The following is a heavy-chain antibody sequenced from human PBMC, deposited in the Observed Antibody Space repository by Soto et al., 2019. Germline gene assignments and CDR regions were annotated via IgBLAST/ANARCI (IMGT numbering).Heavy chain of an antibody. CDR1: GGSISSGGYY. Sequence: QVQLQESGPGLVKPSQTLSLTCTVSGGSISSGGYYWSWIRQHPGKGLEWIGYIYYSGSTYYNPSLKSRVTISVDSSMHQISLKLSSVTAADTAEYYCATYGSGTYIPTSSDYWGQGTLVTVSS. CDR3: ATYGSGTYIPTSSDY. D-gene: IGHD3-10*01. CDR2: IYYSGST. V-gene: IGHV4-31*03. J-gene: IGHJ4*02.